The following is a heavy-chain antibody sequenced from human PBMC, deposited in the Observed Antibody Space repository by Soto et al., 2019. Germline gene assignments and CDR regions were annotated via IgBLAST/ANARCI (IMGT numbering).Heavy chain of an antibody. CDR1: GDSISSGGYS. Sequence: PSETLSLTCDVSGDSISSGGYSWNWIRQPPGKGLEWIGLIFYSGTTYYNPSLKSRVTISVDRSKDQFSLNLNFVTAADTAVYYCASSPKEAITMVRGAYPTLVPGYFDYSGQGTLVTGSS. CDR3: ASSPKEAITMVRGAYPTLVPGYFDY. CDR2: IFYSGTT. J-gene: IGHJ4*02. D-gene: IGHD3-10*01. V-gene: IGHV4-30-2*01.